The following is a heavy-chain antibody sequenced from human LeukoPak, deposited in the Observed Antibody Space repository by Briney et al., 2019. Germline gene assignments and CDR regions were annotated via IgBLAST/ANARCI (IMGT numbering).Heavy chain of an antibody. Sequence: SVKVSCKASGGTFSSYAISWVRQAPGQGLEWMGGIIPIFGTANYAQKFQGRVTITADESTSTAYMELSSLRSEDTAVYYCAREGAYCSSTSCIVQAGFDPWGQGTLVTVSS. V-gene: IGHV1-69*13. CDR3: AREGAYCSSTSCIVQAGFDP. CDR1: GGTFSSYA. CDR2: IIPIFGTA. D-gene: IGHD2-2*01. J-gene: IGHJ5*02.